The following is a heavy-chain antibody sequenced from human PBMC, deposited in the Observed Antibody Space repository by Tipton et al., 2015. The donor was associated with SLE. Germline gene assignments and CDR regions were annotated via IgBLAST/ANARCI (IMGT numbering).Heavy chain of an antibody. D-gene: IGHD5-18*01. Sequence: VQLVQSGAEVKKPGASVKVSCKASGYTFTSYGISWVRQAPGQGLEWMGWISAYNGNTNYAQKLQGRVTITTDESTSTAYMELSSLRSEDTAVYYCARAAGYSYDPYYFDYWGQGTLVTVSS. V-gene: IGHV1-18*01. CDR1: GYTFTSYG. CDR3: ARAAGYSYDPYYFDY. J-gene: IGHJ4*02. CDR2: ISAYNGNT.